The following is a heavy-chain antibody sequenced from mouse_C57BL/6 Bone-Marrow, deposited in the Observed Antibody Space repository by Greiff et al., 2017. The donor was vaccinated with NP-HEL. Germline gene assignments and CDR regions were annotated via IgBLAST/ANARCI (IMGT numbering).Heavy chain of an antibody. CDR1: GYAFSSYW. V-gene: IGHV1-80*01. J-gene: IGHJ1*03. CDR3: ARVCSGVYYNNIHWYFDV. D-gene: IGHD2-5*01. CDR2: IYPGDGDT. Sequence: QVQLQQSGAELVKPGASVKISCKASGYAFSSYWMNWVKQRPGKGLEWIGQIYPGDGDTNYNGKFKGKATLTADKSSSTAYMQLSSLTSEDSAVYFCARVCSGVYYNNIHWYFDVWGTGTTVTVSS.